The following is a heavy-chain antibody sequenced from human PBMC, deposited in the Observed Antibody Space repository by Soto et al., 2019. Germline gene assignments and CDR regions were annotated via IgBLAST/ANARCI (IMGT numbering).Heavy chain of an antibody. CDR2: IDPSDSYT. V-gene: IGHV5-10-1*01. D-gene: IGHD6-6*01. CDR1: GYIFTSYW. CDR3: ARHIAARPGDYYGMDV. J-gene: IGHJ6*02. Sequence: RGESLKISCKGSGYIFTSYWISWVRQMPGKGLEWMGRIDPSDSYTNYSPSFQGHVTISADKSISTAYLQWSSLKASDTAMYYCARHIAARPGDYYGMDVWGQGTTVTVSS.